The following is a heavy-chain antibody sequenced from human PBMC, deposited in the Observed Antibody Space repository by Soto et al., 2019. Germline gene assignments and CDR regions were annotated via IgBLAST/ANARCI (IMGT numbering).Heavy chain of an antibody. CDR2: IFHSGIT. Sequence: QVQLQESGPGLVKPSETLSLSCTVSGGSFSNDYWTWIRQSPGKGLEWIGYIFHSGITDYNPSLQRRVTISIDTSRNHFSLNLTSVTAADTAVYYCARDRYFYDSRGYYRTLDSWGQGTLVTVSS. CDR1: GGSFSNDY. J-gene: IGHJ4*02. D-gene: IGHD3-22*01. V-gene: IGHV4-59*01. CDR3: ARDRYFYDSRGYYRTLDS.